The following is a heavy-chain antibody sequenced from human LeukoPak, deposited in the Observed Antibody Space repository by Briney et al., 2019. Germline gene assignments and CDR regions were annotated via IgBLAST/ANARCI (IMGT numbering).Heavy chain of an antibody. V-gene: IGHV1-24*01. CDR2: FDPEEGEP. J-gene: IGHJ4*02. CDR3: ATGRPASLLDY. Sequence: ASVKVSYKVSGNTLSELSMHWVRQAPGKGLEWMGGFDPEEGEPIYAQKFQGRVTMTDDTSTDTAYMEVTNLRSDDTAVYYCATGRPASLLDYWGQGTLVTVSS. CDR1: GNTLSELS.